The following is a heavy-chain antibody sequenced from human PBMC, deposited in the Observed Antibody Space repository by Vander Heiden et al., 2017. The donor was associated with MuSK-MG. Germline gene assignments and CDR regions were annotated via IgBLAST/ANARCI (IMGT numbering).Heavy chain of an antibody. V-gene: IGHV4-59*08. CDR3: ARTVVRPRGGGYYYYMDV. J-gene: IGHJ6*03. D-gene: IGHD3-16*01. CDR2: IYYSGST. CDR1: GGSISSYY. Sequence: QVQLQESGPGLVKPSETLSLTCTVSGGSISSYYWSWIRQPPGKGLEWIGYIYYSGSTNYNPSLKSRVTISVDTSKNQFSRKLSSVTAADTAVYYCARTVVRPRGGGYYYYMDVWGKGTTVTVSS.